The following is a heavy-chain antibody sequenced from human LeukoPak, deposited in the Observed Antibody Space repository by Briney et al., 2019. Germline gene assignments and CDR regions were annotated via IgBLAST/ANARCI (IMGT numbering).Heavy chain of an antibody. J-gene: IGHJ4*02. V-gene: IGHV1-24*01. CDR3: ATGNRPYYYDSSGYYDFDY. D-gene: IGHD3-22*01. Sequence: ASVKVSCKVSGYTLTELSMHWVRQAPGKGLEWMGGFDPEDGETIYAQKFQGRVTMTEDTSTDTAYTELSSLRSEDTAVYYCATGNRPYYYDSSGYYDFDYWGQGTLVTVSS. CDR1: GYTLTELS. CDR2: FDPEDGET.